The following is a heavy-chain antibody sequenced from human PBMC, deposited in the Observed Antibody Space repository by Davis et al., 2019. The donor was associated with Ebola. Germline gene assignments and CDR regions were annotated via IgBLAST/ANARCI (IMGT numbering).Heavy chain of an antibody. CDR3: ICSQQPFDY. D-gene: IGHD3-10*02. V-gene: IGHV3-73*01. J-gene: IGHJ4*02. CDR2: IRSKANSYAT. Sequence: GESLKISCAASGITFSGSAMHWVRQASGKGLEWVGRIRSKANSYATAYAASVKGRFTISRDDSKYTAYLQMNSLKTEDTAVYYCICSQQPFDYWGQGALVAVSS. CDR1: GITFSGSA.